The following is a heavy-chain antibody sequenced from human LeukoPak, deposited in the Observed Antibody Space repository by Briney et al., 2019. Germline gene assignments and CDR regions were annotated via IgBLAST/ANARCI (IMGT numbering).Heavy chain of an antibody. CDR3: ARGPSIADYTEYYFDY. D-gene: IGHD4-11*01. CDR1: GFTFDDYA. J-gene: IGHJ4*02. V-gene: IGHV3-48*01. CDR2: ISSSSSTI. Sequence: GGSLRLSCAASGFTFDDYAMHWVRQAPGKGLEWVSYISSSSSTIYYADSVKGRFTISRDNAKNSLYLQMNSLRAEDTAVYYCARGPSIADYTEYYFDYWGQGTLVTVSS.